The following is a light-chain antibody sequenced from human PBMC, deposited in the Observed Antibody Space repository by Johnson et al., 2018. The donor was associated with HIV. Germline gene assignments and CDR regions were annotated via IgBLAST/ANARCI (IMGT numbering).Light chain of an antibody. CDR3: GTWDSSLSALYV. J-gene: IGLJ1*01. CDR1: SSNIGNNY. CDR2: ENN. V-gene: IGLV1-51*02. Sequence: QSVLTQPPSVSAAPGQKVTISCSGSSSNIGNNYVSWYQQFSGTAPKLLIYENNKRPSGIPDRFSGSKSGTSATLGITGLQTGDEADYYCGTWDSSLSALYVFGTVTKVSVL.